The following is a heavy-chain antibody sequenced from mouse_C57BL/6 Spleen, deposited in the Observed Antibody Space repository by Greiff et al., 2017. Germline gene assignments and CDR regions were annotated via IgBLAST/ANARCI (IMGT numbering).Heavy chain of an antibody. CDR1: GFTFSSYA. V-gene: IGHV5-9-1*02. CDR3: TNVRRDYYAMDY. J-gene: IGHJ4*01. D-gene: IGHD2-14*01. CDR2: ISSGGDYI. Sequence: EVKLVESGEGLVKPGGSLKLSCAASGFTFSSYAMSWVRQTPEKRLEWVAYISSGGDYIYYADTVKGRFTISRDNARNTLYLQMSSLKSEDTAMXYCTNVRRDYYAMDYWGQGTSVTVSS.